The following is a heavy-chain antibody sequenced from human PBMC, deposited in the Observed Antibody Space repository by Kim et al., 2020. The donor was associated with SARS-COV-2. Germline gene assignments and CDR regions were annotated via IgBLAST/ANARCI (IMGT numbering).Heavy chain of an antibody. J-gene: IGHJ5*02. D-gene: IGHD2-2*01. CDR2: ST. Sequence: STNDNPSLKSRVTMSVDTSKNQFSLKLSSVTAADTAVYYCARSGAAMWFDPWGQGTLVTVSS. CDR3: ARSGAAMWFDP. V-gene: IGHV4-4*07.